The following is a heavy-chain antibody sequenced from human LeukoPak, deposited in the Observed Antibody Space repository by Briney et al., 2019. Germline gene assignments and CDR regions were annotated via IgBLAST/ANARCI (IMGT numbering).Heavy chain of an antibody. Sequence: PGGSLRLSCAASGFTFSTYSMNWVRQAPGKGLEWVAVISYDGSNKYYADSVKGRFTISRDNSKNTLHLQMNSLRAEDTAVYYCAKDGVTVGPLLDWGQGTLVTVSS. D-gene: IGHD2-21*02. CDR3: AKDGVTVGPLLD. CDR1: GFTFSTYS. J-gene: IGHJ4*02. V-gene: IGHV3-30*18. CDR2: ISYDGSNK.